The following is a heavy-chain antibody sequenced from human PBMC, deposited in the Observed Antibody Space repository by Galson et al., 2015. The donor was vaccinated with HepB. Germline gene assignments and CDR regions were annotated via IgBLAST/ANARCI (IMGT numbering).Heavy chain of an antibody. Sequence: SLRLSCAASGFAFSSYWMHWVRQAPGKGLVWVSRITSDGRSTMYADPVKGRFTISRDNAKNTLYLQMNSLRAEDTAVYYCARVTMTTVNLDYWGQGTLVTVSS. V-gene: IGHV3-74*03. CDR3: ARVTMTTVNLDY. D-gene: IGHD4-17*01. CDR2: ITSDGRST. J-gene: IGHJ4*02. CDR1: GFAFSSYW.